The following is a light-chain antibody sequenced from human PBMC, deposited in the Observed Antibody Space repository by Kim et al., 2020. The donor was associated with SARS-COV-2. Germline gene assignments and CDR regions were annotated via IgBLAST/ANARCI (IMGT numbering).Light chain of an antibody. CDR1: QTISSN. CDR2: GAS. CDR3: QRYKDWTWT. J-gene: IGKJ1*01. Sequence: EIVMTQSPATLSVSPGEGVTFSCRASQTISSNLGWYQQKPGQAPRLLIYGASTRATGVPARFSGSGSGTEYTLTISSLQSEDFAVYCCQRYKDWTWTCGQVTKV. V-gene: IGKV3-15*01.